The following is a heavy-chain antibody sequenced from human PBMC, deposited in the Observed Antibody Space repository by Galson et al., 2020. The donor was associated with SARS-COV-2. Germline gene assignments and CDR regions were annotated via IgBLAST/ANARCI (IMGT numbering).Heavy chain of an antibody. CDR1: GFTFSNYA. Sequence: GGSLRLSCAASGFTFSNYAMNWLRQAPGKGLEWVSGVSGRGSATYYAGSVKGRFTISRDNSQNTLYLHMNSLRAEDTAIYYCAKRHRDSSGFDYWGQGVRVTVSS. CDR3: AKRHRDSSGFDY. V-gene: IGHV3-23*01. J-gene: IGHJ4*02. D-gene: IGHD3-22*01. CDR2: VSGRGSAT.